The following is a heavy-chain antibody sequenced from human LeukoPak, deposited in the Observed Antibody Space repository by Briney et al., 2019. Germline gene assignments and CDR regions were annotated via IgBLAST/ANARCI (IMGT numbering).Heavy chain of an antibody. J-gene: IGHJ6*03. D-gene: IGHD3-3*01. V-gene: IGHV4-34*01. CDR2: INHSGST. CDR1: GGSFSGYY. Sequence: SETLSLTCAVYGGSFSGYYWSWIRQPPGKGLEWIGEINHSGSTNYNPSLKSRVTISVDTSKNQFSLKLSSVTAADTAVYYCASRYYDFWSGYYTPDYYYYYMDVWGKGTTVTVSS. CDR3: ASRYYDFWSGYYTPDYYYYYMDV.